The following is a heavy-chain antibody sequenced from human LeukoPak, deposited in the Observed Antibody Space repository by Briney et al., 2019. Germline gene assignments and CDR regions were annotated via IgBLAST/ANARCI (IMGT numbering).Heavy chain of an antibody. J-gene: IGHJ4*02. CDR2: INHSGST. CDR3: ARSYNWNWYYFDY. V-gene: IGHV4-34*01. Sequence: SETLSLTCTVSGGSISSYYWSWIRQPPGKGLEWIGEINHSGSTNYNPSLKSRVTISVDTSKNQFSLKLSSVTAADTAVYYCARSYNWNWYYFDYWGQGTLVTVSS. CDR1: GGSISSYY. D-gene: IGHD1-7*01.